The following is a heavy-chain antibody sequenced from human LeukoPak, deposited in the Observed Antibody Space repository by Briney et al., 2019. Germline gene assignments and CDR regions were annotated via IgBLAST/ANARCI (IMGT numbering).Heavy chain of an antibody. J-gene: IGHJ6*03. D-gene: IGHD1-26*01. Sequence: ASVKVSCKASGYTFTDYYMHWVRQAPGQGLEWMGRINPNRGGTNYAQKFQGRVTMTRDTSISTAYMELSRLRSDDTAVYYCARAGGGVTFYYYYYMDVWGKGTTVTVSS. CDR3: ARAGGGVTFYYYYYMDV. CDR1: GYTFTDYY. V-gene: IGHV1-2*06. CDR2: INPNRGGT.